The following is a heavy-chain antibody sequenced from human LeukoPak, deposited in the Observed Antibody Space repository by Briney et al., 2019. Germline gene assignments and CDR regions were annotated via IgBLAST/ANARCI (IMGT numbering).Heavy chain of an antibody. V-gene: IGHV4-34*01. CDR1: GGSLNGYY. J-gene: IGHJ4*02. D-gene: IGHD3-10*01. CDR2: IYDSGST. CDR3: ARDRRNYDSGVSPSAFEI. Sequence: SETLSLTCGVDGGSLNGYYLSWIRQPPGKGLEWIGEIYDSGSTNYSPYVKSRVTMSVNTSKNQSSLKLSSVTAADTAVYYCARDRRNYDSGVSPSAFEIWGQGTLVTVPS.